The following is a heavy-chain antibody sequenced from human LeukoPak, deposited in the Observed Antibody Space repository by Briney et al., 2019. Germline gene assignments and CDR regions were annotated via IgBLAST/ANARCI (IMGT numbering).Heavy chain of an antibody. CDR3: AKDPARIAVAVRYFDY. Sequence: GGSLRLSCAASGFTFSSYGMHWVRQAPGKGLEWVAVISYDGSNKYYADSVKGRFTISRDNSKNTLYLQMNSLRAEGTAVYYCAKDPARIAVAVRYFDYWGQGTLVTVSS. D-gene: IGHD6-19*01. J-gene: IGHJ4*02. CDR2: ISYDGSNK. V-gene: IGHV3-30*18. CDR1: GFTFSSYG.